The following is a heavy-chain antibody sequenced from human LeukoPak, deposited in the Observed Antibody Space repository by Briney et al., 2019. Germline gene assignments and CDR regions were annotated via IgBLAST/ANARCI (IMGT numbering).Heavy chain of an antibody. D-gene: IGHD2-21*02. CDR2: ISSSGSTI. V-gene: IGHV3-11*01. J-gene: IGHJ4*02. CDR1: GFTFSDYY. CDR3: AREAYCGGDCYFWGVRWFDY. Sequence: GGSLRLSCAASGFTFSDYYMSWIRQAPGKGLEWVSYISSSGSTIYYADSVKGRFTISRDNAKNSLYLQMNSLRAEDTAVYYCAREAYCGGDCYFWGVRWFDYWGQGTLVTVSS.